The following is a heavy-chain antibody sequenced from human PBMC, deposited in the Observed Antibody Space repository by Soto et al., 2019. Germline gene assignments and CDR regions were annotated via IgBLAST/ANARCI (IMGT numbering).Heavy chain of an antibody. J-gene: IGHJ3*02. Sequence: GGSLRLSCAASGFTFSSYWMHWVRQAPGKGLVWVSRINSDGSSTSYADSVKGRFTISRDNAKNTLYLQMNSLRAEDTAVYYCARDVGVAVAGWDPNDAFDIWGQGTMVTVSS. CDR1: GFTFSSYW. D-gene: IGHD6-19*01. V-gene: IGHV3-74*01. CDR3: ARDVGVAVAGWDPNDAFDI. CDR2: INSDGSST.